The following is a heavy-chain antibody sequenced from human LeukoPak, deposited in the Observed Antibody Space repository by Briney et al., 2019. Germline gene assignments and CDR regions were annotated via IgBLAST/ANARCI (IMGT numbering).Heavy chain of an antibody. J-gene: IGHJ4*02. V-gene: IGHV3-7*01. D-gene: IGHD6-19*01. CDR2: IKQDGSEK. CDR1: GFTSSSYW. CDR3: ARDQQWLVSIDY. Sequence: GGSLRLSCAASGFTSSSYWMSWVRQAPGKGLEWVANIKQDGSEKYYVDSVKGRFTISRDNAKNSLYLQMNSLRAEDTAAYYCARDQQWLVSIDYWGQGTLVTVSS.